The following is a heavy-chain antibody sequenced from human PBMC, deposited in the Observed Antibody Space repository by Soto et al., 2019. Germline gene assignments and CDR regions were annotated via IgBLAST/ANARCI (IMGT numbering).Heavy chain of an antibody. Sequence: LWSRATISIDKSKNQFSLKLSSVTAADTAVYYCARVSAMVNCFDYWGQGTLVTVSS. J-gene: IGHJ4*02. D-gene: IGHD5-18*01. V-gene: IGHV4-4*02. CDR3: ARVSAMVNCFDY.